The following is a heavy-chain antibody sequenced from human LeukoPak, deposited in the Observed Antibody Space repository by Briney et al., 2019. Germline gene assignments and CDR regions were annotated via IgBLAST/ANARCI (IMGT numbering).Heavy chain of an antibody. Sequence: GGSLRLSCAAYGFTFSSYAMSWVRQAPGKGLEWVSTISASGGSTSYADSVKGRFTISRDNSKNTLYLQMNSLRAEDTAVYYCAKETMWEPWDYWGQGTLVTVSS. D-gene: IGHD1-26*01. V-gene: IGHV3-23*01. CDR2: ISASGGST. CDR1: GFTFSSYA. CDR3: AKETMWEPWDY. J-gene: IGHJ4*02.